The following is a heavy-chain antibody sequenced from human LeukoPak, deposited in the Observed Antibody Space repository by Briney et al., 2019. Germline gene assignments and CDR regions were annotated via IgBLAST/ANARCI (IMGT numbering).Heavy chain of an antibody. J-gene: IGHJ4*02. V-gene: IGHV3-48*01. CDR2: IISSSSSI. D-gene: IGHD6-13*01. CDR3: ARDRYTRRYFDY. Sequence: GGSLRLSCAASGFTFSGDSMNWVRQAPGKGLEWVSYIISSSSSIYYADSVKGRFTISRDNAKNSLYLQMNSLRAEDTAVYYCARDRYTRRYFDYWGQGTLVTVSS. CDR1: GFTFSGDS.